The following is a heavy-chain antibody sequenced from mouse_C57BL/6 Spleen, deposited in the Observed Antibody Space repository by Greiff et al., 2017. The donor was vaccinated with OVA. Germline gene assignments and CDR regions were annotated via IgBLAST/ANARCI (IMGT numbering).Heavy chain of an antibody. CDR1: GYSITSGYY. J-gene: IGHJ3*01. CDR2: ISYDGSN. V-gene: IGHV3-6*01. Sequence: EVKLMESGPGLVKPSQSLSLTCSVTGYSITSGYYWNWIRQFPGNKLEWMGYISYDGSNNYNPSLKNRISITRDTSKNQFFLKLNSVTTEDTATYYCARDRGIDYDLFAYWGQGTLVTVSA. CDR3: ARDRGIDYDLFAY. D-gene: IGHD2-4*01.